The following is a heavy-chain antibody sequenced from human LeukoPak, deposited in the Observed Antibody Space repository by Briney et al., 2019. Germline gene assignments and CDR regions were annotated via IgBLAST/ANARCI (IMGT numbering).Heavy chain of an antibody. V-gene: IGHV4-38-2*02. J-gene: IGHJ4*02. CDR2: IYHSGST. D-gene: IGHD1-26*01. Sequence: SETLSLTCTVSGYSISSGYYWGWIRQPPGKGLEWIGSIYHSGSTYYNPSLKSRVTISVDTSKNQFSLQLNSVTPEDTAVYYCARDRREGASPSSFDYWGQGTLVTVSS. CDR3: ARDRREGASPSSFDY. CDR1: GYSISSGYY.